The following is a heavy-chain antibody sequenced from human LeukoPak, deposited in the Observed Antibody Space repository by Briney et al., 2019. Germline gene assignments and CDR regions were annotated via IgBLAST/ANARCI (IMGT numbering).Heavy chain of an antibody. Sequence: GGSLRLSCAASGFTFSSYGMHWVRQAPGKGLEWVAFIRYDGSNKYYADSVKGRFTISRDNSKNTLYLQMNSLRAEDTAVHYRAKDQVTTVQHWGQGTLVTVSS. CDR1: GFTFSSYG. J-gene: IGHJ1*01. CDR3: AKDQVTTVQH. V-gene: IGHV3-30*02. D-gene: IGHD4-11*01. CDR2: IRYDGSNK.